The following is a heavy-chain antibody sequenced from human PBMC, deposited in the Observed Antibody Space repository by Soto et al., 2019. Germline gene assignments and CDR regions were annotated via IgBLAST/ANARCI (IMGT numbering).Heavy chain of an antibody. CDR2: IIPILGIA. D-gene: IGHD3-16*02. CDR1: GGTFSSYT. Sequence: QVQLVQSGAEVKKPGSSVKVSCKASGGTFSSYTISWVRQAPGQGLEWMGRIIPILGIANYAQKFQGRVTITADKPTSTAYMELSSLRAEDTAVYYCARDTVSYDYVWGSYRHDAFDIWGQGTMVTVSS. V-gene: IGHV1-69*08. CDR3: ARDTVSYDYVWGSYRHDAFDI. J-gene: IGHJ3*02.